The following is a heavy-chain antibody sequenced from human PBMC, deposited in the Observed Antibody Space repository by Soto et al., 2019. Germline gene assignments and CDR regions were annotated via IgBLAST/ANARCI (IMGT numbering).Heavy chain of an antibody. CDR2: IRYGGSEK. J-gene: IGHJ6*02. CDR3: VENSYYYGMDV. V-gene: IGHV3-33*03. CDR1: GFIFSSYD. Sequence: GGSLRLSCAASGFIFSSYDFHWVRQAPGKGLEWVAVIRYGGSEKYYVDSVKGRFTISRDNAKNSLYLQMNSLRAEDTAVYYCVENSYYYGMDVWGQGTTVTVSS.